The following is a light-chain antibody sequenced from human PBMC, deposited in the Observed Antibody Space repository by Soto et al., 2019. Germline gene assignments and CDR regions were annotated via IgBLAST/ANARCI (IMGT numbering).Light chain of an antibody. CDR1: QSVSSD. J-gene: IGKJ1*01. CDR2: GAS. V-gene: IGKV3D-15*01. Sequence: EVVMTQSPATLSVSPGERATLSCRASQSVSSDLAWYQQKPGQAPRPLIYGASNRATGIPDRFSGSGSGTDFTLTISSVEAEDFGVYYCQQYNNWPQTFGQGTKVDI. CDR3: QQYNNWPQT.